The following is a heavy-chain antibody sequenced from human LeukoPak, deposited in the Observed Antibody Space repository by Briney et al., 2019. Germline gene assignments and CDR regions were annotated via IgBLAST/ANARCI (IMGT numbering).Heavy chain of an antibody. CDR1: GFTFSSYG. Sequence: PGGSLRLSCAASGFTFSSYGMHWVRQAPGKGLEWVAFIRYDGSNKYYADSVKGRFTISRDNSKNTLYLQMNSLRAEDTAVYYCAKDPGRWAPTRMDVWGKGTTVTVSS. V-gene: IGHV3-30*02. CDR2: IRYDGSNK. J-gene: IGHJ6*04. CDR3: AKDPGRWAPTRMDV. D-gene: IGHD3-3*01.